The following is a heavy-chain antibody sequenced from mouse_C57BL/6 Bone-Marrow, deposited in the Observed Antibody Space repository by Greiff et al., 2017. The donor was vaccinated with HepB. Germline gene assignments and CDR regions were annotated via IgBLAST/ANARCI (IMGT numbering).Heavy chain of an antibody. CDR3: VRHYYGSSYWYFDV. D-gene: IGHD1-1*01. CDR1: GFSFNTYA. Sequence: EVKVVESGGGLVQPKGSLKLSCAASGFSFNTYAMNWVRQAPGKGLEWVARIRSKSNNYATYYADSVKDRFTISRDDSESMLYLQMNNLKTEDTAMYYCVRHYYGSSYWYFDVWGTGTTVTVSS. CDR2: IRSKSNNYAT. J-gene: IGHJ1*03. V-gene: IGHV10-1*01.